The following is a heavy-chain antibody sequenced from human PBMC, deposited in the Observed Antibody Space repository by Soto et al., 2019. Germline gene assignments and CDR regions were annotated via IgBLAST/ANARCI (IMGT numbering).Heavy chain of an antibody. V-gene: IGHV3-21*05. CDR3: AKVRVGIDVDFDY. Sequence: KRGGSLRLSXAVSGFTFSNYSINWVRQAPGKGLEWLSYISNNSSVKFYADSVKGRFTISRDDSKNTLYLQMSSLRAEDTAMYYCAKVRVGIDVDFDYWGQGALVTVSS. CDR2: ISNNSSVK. CDR1: GFTFSNYS. D-gene: IGHD2-21*01. J-gene: IGHJ4*02.